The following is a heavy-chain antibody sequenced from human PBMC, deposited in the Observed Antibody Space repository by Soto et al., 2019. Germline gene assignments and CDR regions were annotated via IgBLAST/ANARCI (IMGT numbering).Heavy chain of an antibody. CDR1: GYTFTGYY. Sequence: GASVKVSCKASGYTFTGYYMHWVRQAPGQGLEWMGWINPNTGGTNYAQKFQGRVTMTRDTSISTAYMELSRLRSDDTAVYYFARDDSDDYYDSRGSSVGRRNWFDPWGQGTLVTVSS. CDR3: ARDDSDDYYDSRGSSVGRRNWFDP. D-gene: IGHD3-22*01. J-gene: IGHJ5*02. V-gene: IGHV1-2*02. CDR2: INPNTGGT.